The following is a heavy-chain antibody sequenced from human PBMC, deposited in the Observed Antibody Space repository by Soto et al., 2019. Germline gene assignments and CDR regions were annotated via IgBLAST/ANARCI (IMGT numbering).Heavy chain of an antibody. D-gene: IGHD6-13*01. Sequence: EVQLGESGGGLVQPGASLRLSCAASGSTFSSYWMHWVRQAPGKGLVWVSRINSDGSRTNYADSVKGRFTVSRDNAKNTQYLQMNSLRAEDTAVYYCARVLTGSWNWFDPWGQGTLVTVSS. V-gene: IGHV3-74*01. J-gene: IGHJ5*02. CDR3: ARVLTGSWNWFDP. CDR2: INSDGSRT. CDR1: GSTFSSYW.